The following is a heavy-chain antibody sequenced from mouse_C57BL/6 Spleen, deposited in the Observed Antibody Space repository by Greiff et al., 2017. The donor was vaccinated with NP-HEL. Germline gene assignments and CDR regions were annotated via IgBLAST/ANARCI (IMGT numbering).Heavy chain of an antibody. V-gene: IGHV5-6*01. CDR3: ARHQITTVVATFDY. Sequence: EVKLQESGGDLVKPGGSLKLSCAASGFTFSSYGMSWVRQTPDKRLEWVATISSGGSYTYYPDSVKGRFTISRDNATNTLYLQMSSLKSEDTAMYYCARHQITTVVATFDYWCQGTTLTVSS. J-gene: IGHJ2*01. CDR1: GFTFSSYG. CDR2: ISSGGSYT. D-gene: IGHD1-1*01.